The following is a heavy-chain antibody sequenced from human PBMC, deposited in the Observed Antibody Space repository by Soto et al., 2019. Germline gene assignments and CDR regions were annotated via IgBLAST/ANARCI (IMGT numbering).Heavy chain of an antibody. CDR3: ATGGLYIVTDY. CDR2: INAGNGNT. CDR1: GYTFTSYA. J-gene: IGHJ4*02. D-gene: IGHD3-16*01. V-gene: IGHV1-3*01. Sequence: ASVKVSCKASGYTFTSYAMHWVRQAPGQRLEWMGWINAGNGNTKYSQKFQGRVTITRDTSASTAYMKQSSLRSEDTAVYYCATGGLYIVTDYWGQGTLVTVSS.